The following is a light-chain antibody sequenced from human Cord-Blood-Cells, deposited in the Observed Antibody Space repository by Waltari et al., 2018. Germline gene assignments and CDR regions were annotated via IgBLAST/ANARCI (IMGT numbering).Light chain of an antibody. J-gene: IGKJ1*01. V-gene: IGKV3-15*01. CDR2: GAS. CDR1: QSVSSN. Sequence: EIVMTQPPATLSVSPGQRATLSCRASQSVSSNLAWYQQKPGQAPRLLLYGASTRATGIPARLSGSGSGTEFTLTISSLQSEDFAVYYCQQYNNWPTFGQGTKVEIK. CDR3: QQYNNWPT.